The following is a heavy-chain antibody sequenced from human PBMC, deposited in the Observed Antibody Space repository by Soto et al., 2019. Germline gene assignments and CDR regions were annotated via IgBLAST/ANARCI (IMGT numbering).Heavy chain of an antibody. CDR2: IIPILGIA. V-gene: IGHV1-69*04. CDR1: GGTFSIYA. Sequence: GASVKVSCKTSGGTFSIYAISWVRQAPGQGLEWMGRIIPILGIANYAQKFQGRVTITADKSTSTAYMELSSLRSEDTAVYYCARDPSRYGSGSYYITEIYYYGMDVWGQGTTVTVSS. J-gene: IGHJ6*02. D-gene: IGHD3-10*01. CDR3: ARDPSRYGSGSYYITEIYYYGMDV.